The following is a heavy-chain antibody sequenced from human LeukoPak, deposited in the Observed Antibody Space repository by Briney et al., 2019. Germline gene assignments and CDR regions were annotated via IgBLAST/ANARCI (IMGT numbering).Heavy chain of an antibody. CDR2: ISGSGVST. CDR3: AKEGSGWHYFDN. V-gene: IGHV3-23*01. J-gene: IGHJ4*02. D-gene: IGHD6-19*01. Sequence: GGSLRLSCAASGFTFSSHAMSLVRQAPGKGLEWVSGISGSGVSTYYADSVKGRFTISRDNSKNALYMQMNSLRAEDTAVYYCAKEGSGWHYFDNWGQGTLVTVSS. CDR1: GFTFSSHA.